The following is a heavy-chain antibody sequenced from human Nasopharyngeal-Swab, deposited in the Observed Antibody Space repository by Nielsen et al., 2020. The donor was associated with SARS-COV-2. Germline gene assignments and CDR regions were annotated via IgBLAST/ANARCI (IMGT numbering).Heavy chain of an antibody. D-gene: IGHD1-7*01. CDR3: ARDDNNISWNYH. CDR2: IDRSGNT. CDR1: GGSISRSSTYY. Sequence: SETLSLTCNVSGGSISRSSTYYWGWIRQSPGKGLEWIGSIDRSGNTYYNPSLRSRVTISVDTSNTQLSLRLSSVTAADTAIYYCARDDNNISWNYHWGQGTLVTVSS. J-gene: IGHJ5*02. V-gene: IGHV4-39*07.